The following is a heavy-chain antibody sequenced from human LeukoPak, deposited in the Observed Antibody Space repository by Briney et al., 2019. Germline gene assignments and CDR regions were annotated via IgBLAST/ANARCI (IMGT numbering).Heavy chain of an antibody. CDR3: ARVGVVPAAIPDGFDI. CDR1: GFTFSSYG. V-gene: IGHV3-23*01. CDR2: ISGSGNNT. D-gene: IGHD2-2*01. J-gene: IGHJ3*02. Sequence: GGSLRLSCEASGFTFSSYGMTWVRQAPGKGLEWVSVISGSGNNTYYADSVKGRFTISRDISKNTLYLQMNSLTGEDTAVYYCARVGVVPAAIPDGFDIWGQGTMVTVSS.